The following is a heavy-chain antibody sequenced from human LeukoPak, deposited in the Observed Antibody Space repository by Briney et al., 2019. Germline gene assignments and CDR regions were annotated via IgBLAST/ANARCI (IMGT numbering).Heavy chain of an antibody. CDR3: ATGIHDSSGYTDY. D-gene: IGHD3-22*01. Sequence: GGSLRLSCAASGLTFDDYAMHWVRQAPGKGLEWVSGISWNSGSIGYADSVKGRFTISRDNAKNSLYLQMNSLRAEDTALYYCATGIHDSSGYTDYWGQGTLVTASS. V-gene: IGHV3-9*01. CDR1: GLTFDDYA. J-gene: IGHJ4*02. CDR2: ISWNSGSI.